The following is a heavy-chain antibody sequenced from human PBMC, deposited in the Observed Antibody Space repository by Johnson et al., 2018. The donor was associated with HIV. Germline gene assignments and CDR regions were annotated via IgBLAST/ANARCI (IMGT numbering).Heavy chain of an antibody. CDR2: INWSGGGT. J-gene: IGHJ3*01. CDR3: ARESGQAFDV. V-gene: IGHV3-20*04. D-gene: IGHD6-25*01. CDR1: GFKLYEYD. Sequence: VQLVESGGDVVRPGGSLRISCVASGFKLYEYDVSWVRQVPGKGLEWVSGINWSGGGTAYADSVKDRFTVSSDNAKNSLYLQMNSLRVEDTAFYYCARESGQAFDVWGQGTMVTVSS.